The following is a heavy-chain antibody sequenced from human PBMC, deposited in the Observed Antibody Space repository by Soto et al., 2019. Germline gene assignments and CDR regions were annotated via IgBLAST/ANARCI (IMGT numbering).Heavy chain of an antibody. Sequence: PSETLSLTCTVSGGSISSGGYYWSWIRQHPGKGLEWIGYIYYSGSTYYNPSLKSRVTISVDTSKNQFSLKLSSVIAADTAVYYCARAHYYDSSGYYEDVYYFDYWGQGTLVTVSS. V-gene: IGHV4-31*03. J-gene: IGHJ4*02. D-gene: IGHD3-22*01. CDR2: IYYSGST. CDR1: GGSISSGGYY. CDR3: ARAHYYDSSGYYEDVYYFDY.